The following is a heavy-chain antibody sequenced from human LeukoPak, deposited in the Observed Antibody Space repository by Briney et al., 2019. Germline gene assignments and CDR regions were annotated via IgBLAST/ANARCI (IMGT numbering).Heavy chain of an antibody. D-gene: IGHD6-13*01. CDR3: AKVASSWYKNFDY. CDR1: GFTFSSYA. V-gene: IGHV3-30-3*01. Sequence: GGSLRLSCAASGFTFSSYAMHWVRQAPGKGLEWVAVISYDGSNKYYADSVKGRFTISRGNSKNTLYLQMNSLRAEDTAVYYCAKVASSWYKNFDYWGQGTLVTVSS. J-gene: IGHJ4*02. CDR2: ISYDGSNK.